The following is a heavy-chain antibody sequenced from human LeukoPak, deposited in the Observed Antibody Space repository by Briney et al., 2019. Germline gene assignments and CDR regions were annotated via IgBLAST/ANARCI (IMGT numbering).Heavy chain of an antibody. V-gene: IGHV3-48*03. Sequence: GGSLRLSCAASGFIFSSYEMNWVRQAPGKGLEWVPYISGSGSTINYADSVKGRFTISRDNAKNSLYLQMNSLRDEDTAFYYCARDRYYGSGTFDYWGQGTLVTVSS. CDR2: ISGSGSTI. CDR1: GFIFSSYE. D-gene: IGHD3-10*01. J-gene: IGHJ4*02. CDR3: ARDRYYGSGTFDY.